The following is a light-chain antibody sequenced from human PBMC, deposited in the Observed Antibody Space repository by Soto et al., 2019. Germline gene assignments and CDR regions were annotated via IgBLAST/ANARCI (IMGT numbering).Light chain of an antibody. CDR1: QSVLNTLNNKNY. Sequence: DIVMTQSPDSLAVSLGERATINCKSSQSVLNTLNNKNYLAWYQQKPGQPPKMLIYWASTRELGVPDRFSGSGSGTDFPLTISSVQASDGGVYYCQEYASISLTFGGGTKVAIK. CDR2: WAS. J-gene: IGKJ4*02. V-gene: IGKV4-1*01. CDR3: QEYASISLT.